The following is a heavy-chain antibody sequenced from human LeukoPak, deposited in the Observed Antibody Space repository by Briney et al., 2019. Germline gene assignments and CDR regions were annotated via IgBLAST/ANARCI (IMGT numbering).Heavy chain of an antibody. V-gene: IGHV3-53*01. Sequence: GGSLRLSCAPSGFTVTSTYMSWVPEAPGKGLEWDSVIYRGGNTYYADSVKGPFTISRDNSKNTVYFQLDSLRAEDTAVYYCARTIPYGSGRQHPGKYYFDYWGQGTLVTVSS. CDR2: IYRGGNT. J-gene: IGHJ4*02. CDR1: GFTVTSTY. D-gene: IGHD3-10*01. CDR3: ARTIPYGSGRQHPGKYYFDY.